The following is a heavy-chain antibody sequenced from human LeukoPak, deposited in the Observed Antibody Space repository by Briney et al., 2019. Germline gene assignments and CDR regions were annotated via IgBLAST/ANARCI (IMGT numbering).Heavy chain of an antibody. V-gene: IGHV3-23*01. J-gene: IGHJ4*02. D-gene: IGHD2-8*02. Sequence: GGSLRLSCAASGFTFSNYAMSWVRQAPGKGLEWVSTIGGAGVSAYYADSVKGRFTISRDNSKNTLYLQMNSLRAEDTAVYYCAREVLTGGGHFDYWGQGTLVTVSS. CDR3: AREVLTGGGHFDY. CDR2: IGGAGVSA. CDR1: GFTFSNYA.